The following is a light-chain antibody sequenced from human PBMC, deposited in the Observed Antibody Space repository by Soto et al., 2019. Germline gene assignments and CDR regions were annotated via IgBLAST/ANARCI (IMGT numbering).Light chain of an antibody. J-gene: IGLJ3*02. CDR2: EVN. Sequence: QSVLAQPASVSGSPGQSITISCTGTSSDVGSYNLVSWYQKYPGKAPKLMIHEVNKRPSGVSLRFSGSKSGNTASLTISGLQAEDEADYYCCSYAGSSTMVFGGGTKVTVL. CDR1: SSDVGSYNL. V-gene: IGLV2-23*02. CDR3: CSYAGSSTMV.